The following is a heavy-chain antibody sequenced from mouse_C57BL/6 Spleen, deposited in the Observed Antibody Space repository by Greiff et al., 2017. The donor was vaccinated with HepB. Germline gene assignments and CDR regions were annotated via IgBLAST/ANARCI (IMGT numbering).Heavy chain of an antibody. CDR3: ASGDYDEGYYFDY. J-gene: IGHJ2*01. D-gene: IGHD2-4*01. CDR2: IYPGSGST. V-gene: IGHV1-55*01. Sequence: QVQLQQSGAELVKPGASVKMSCKASGYTFTSYWITWVKQRPGQGLEWIGDIYPGSGSTNYNEKFKSKATLTVDTSSSTAYMQLSSLTSEDSAVYYCASGDYDEGYYFDYWGQGTTLTVSS. CDR1: GYTFTSYW.